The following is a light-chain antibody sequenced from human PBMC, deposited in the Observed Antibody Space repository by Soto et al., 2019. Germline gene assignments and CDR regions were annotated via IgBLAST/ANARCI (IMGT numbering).Light chain of an antibody. Sequence: EIVLTQSPGTLSLSPGERATLSCRASQTFSTSYLAWYQQKPGQAPRLLIYGSSSRATGIPDRFSGSGSGTDFTLTISRLESDDFALYYCQQYAEGTPITFGQGTRLEIK. CDR3: QQYAEGTPIT. J-gene: IGKJ5*01. V-gene: IGKV3-20*01. CDR2: GSS. CDR1: QTFSTSY.